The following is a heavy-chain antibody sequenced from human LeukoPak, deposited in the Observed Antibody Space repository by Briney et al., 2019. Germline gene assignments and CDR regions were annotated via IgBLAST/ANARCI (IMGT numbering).Heavy chain of an antibody. CDR3: AKRASSSNFTSLGYFDY. V-gene: IGHV3-30*02. Sequence: GGSLRLSCAASGFTFSSYGMHWVRQAPGKGLEWVAFIWYDESNEYYADSVKGRFTISRDNSKKTLHLQMNSLRAEDTALYYCAKRASSSNFTSLGYFDYWGQGTLVTVSS. CDR2: IWYDESNE. J-gene: IGHJ4*02. CDR1: GFTFSSYG. D-gene: IGHD6-13*01.